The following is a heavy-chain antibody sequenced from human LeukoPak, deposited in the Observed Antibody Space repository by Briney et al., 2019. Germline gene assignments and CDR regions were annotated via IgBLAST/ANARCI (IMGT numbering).Heavy chain of an antibody. CDR3: ARDGSGWTLYYFDY. J-gene: IGHJ4*02. CDR2: ISSSSSYI. Sequence: GGSLRLSCAASGFTFSSYSMNWVRQAPGKGLEWVSSISSSSSYIYYADSVKGRFTISRDNAKNSLYLQMNSLRAEDTAVHYCARDGSGWTLYYFDYWGQGTLVTVSS. CDR1: GFTFSSYS. D-gene: IGHD6-19*01. V-gene: IGHV3-21*01.